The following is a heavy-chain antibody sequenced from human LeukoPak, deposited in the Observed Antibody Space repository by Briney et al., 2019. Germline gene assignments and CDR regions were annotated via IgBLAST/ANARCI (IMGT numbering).Heavy chain of an antibody. D-gene: IGHD5-18*01. V-gene: IGHV1-18*01. CDR1: GYMFASYG. CDR3: AXXXFXYXXXLPFEY. J-gene: IGHJ4*02. Sequence: ASVKVCCKASGYMFASYGISWARQAPGQGLEWMGWTGVYNDNTNLAPKFQGRVTMTTDISTSTAVMELRSLRSDDPAVYYCAXXXFXYXXXLPFEYWGQGTLVTVSS. CDR2: TGVYNDNT.